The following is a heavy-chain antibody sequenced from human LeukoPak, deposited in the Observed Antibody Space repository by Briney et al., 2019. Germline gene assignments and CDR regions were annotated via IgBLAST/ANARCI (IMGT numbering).Heavy chain of an antibody. Sequence: RASVKVSCKASGGTISSYAISWVRQAPGQGLEWMGGIIPIFGTANYAQKFQGRVTITADESTSTAYMELSSLRSEDTAVYYCARNKGSDYKYYGMDVWGQGTTVTVSS. CDR3: ARNKGSDYKYYGMDV. J-gene: IGHJ6*02. V-gene: IGHV1-69*01. CDR1: GGTISSYA. D-gene: IGHD1/OR15-1a*01. CDR2: IIPIFGTA.